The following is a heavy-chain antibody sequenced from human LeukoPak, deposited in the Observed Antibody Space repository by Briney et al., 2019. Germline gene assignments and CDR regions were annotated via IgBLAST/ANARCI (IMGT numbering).Heavy chain of an antibody. CDR2: IYSSGTT. CDR1: GDSISGKY. J-gene: IGHJ5*01. CDR3: ARLDILVPRAVEWFDP. D-gene: IGHD2-2*01. V-gene: IGHV4-4*07. Sequence: SETLSLTCIVSGDSISGKYWSWLRRPAGKGLEWLGRIYSSGTTNYSPSLMSRVTMSLDTSKNHTSLRLRSVTAADTAVYYCARLDILVPRAVEWFDPWGQGTVVTVSS.